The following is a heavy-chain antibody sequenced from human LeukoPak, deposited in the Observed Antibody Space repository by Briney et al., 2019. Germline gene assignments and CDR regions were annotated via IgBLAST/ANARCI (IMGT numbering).Heavy chain of an antibody. CDR3: TTDRYYVAACTT. CDR2: IKSKTDGGTT. Sequence: GGSLRLSCAASGFTFVNAWMTWVRQAPGKGLEWVGRIKSKTDGGTTDYAAPVKGRFTISRDNSKNTLYLQVNSQKTDDTAAYCYTTDRYYVAACTTWGHGPLVTVSS. CDR1: GFTFVNAW. V-gene: IGHV3-15*01. D-gene: IGHD3-10*02. J-gene: IGHJ4*01.